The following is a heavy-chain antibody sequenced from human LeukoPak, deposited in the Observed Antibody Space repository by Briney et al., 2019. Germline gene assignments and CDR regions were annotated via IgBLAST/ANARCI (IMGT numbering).Heavy chain of an antibody. D-gene: IGHD1-26*01. Sequence: GGSLRLSCAAAGFTFSSYAMHWVSQAPGKGMEYVSAMSSNRGTTDYANSVKGRFTISRDNSKNTLYLQMGSLRAEDMAVYYCARVGDVGPFDYWGQGTLVTVS. CDR3: ARVGDVGPFDY. V-gene: IGHV3-64*01. J-gene: IGHJ4*02. CDR1: GFTFSSYA. CDR2: MSSNRGTT.